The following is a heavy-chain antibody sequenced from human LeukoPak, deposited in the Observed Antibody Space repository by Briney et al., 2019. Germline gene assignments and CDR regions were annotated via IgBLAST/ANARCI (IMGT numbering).Heavy chain of an antibody. V-gene: IGHV4-4*02. CDR2: IYHSGST. Sequence: PSETLSLTCAVSGGSISSSNWWSWVRQPPGKGLEWIGEIYHSGSTNYNPSLKSRVTISVDTSKNQFSLKLSSVTAADTAVYYCARGYYYDSSGYLDPWGQGTLVTVSS. CDR3: ARGYYYDSSGYLDP. D-gene: IGHD3-22*01. J-gene: IGHJ5*02. CDR1: GGSISSSNW.